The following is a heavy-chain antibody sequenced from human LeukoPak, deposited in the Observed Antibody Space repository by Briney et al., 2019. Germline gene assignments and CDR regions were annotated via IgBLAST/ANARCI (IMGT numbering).Heavy chain of an antibody. CDR3: AREPNNVVTPAGFDY. CDR1: GFTFSTYA. D-gene: IGHD2-2*01. J-gene: IGHJ4*02. V-gene: IGHV3-23*01. CDR2: ISSGADYT. Sequence: PEGSLRISCAASGFTFSTYAMTWVRQAPGKGLEWVSTISSGADYTYYADSVKGRFTISRDNSKSTLYLQMNSLRAEDTAVYYCAREPNNVVTPAGFDYWGQGTLVTVSS.